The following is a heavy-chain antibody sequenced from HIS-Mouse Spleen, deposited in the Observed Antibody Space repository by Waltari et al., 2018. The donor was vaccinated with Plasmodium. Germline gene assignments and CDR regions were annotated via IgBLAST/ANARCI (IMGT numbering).Heavy chain of an antibody. Sequence: QVQLVQSGAEVKKPGASVKVSCKASGYTFTGYYMHWVRQAPGQGLEWRGWVSPNSGGTNDAQRFQGRGTMTRDTSISTAYMELSRLRSDDTAVYYCARDLAAAGHFDYWGQGTLVTVAS. J-gene: IGHJ4*02. CDR1: GYTFTGYY. V-gene: IGHV1-2*02. CDR2: VSPNSGGT. CDR3: ARDLAAAGHFDY. D-gene: IGHD6-13*01.